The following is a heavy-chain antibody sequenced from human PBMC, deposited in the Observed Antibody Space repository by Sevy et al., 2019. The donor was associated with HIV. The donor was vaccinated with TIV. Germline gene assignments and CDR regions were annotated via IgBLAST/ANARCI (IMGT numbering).Heavy chain of an antibody. Sequence: ASVKVSCKAFGYTFTNYILTWVRQAPGQGLEWLGRISPYNGDSDYAHQLQGRLTMTTDTSTSTVYMKLRNLRADDTAVYYCARAPRGSKGPGQYFLHWGQGTLVTVSS. CDR1: GYTFTNYI. V-gene: IGHV1-18*01. J-gene: IGHJ1*01. CDR2: ISPYNGDS. D-gene: IGHD1-26*01. CDR3: ARAPRGSKGPGQYFLH.